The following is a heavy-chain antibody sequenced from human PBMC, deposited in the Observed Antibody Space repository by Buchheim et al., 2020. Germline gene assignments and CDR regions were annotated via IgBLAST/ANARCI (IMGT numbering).Heavy chain of an antibody. D-gene: IGHD6-6*01. Sequence: QVQLVESGGGVVQPGRSLRLSCAASGFTFSSYGMHWVRQAPGKGLEWVAVISYVGSNKYYADSVKGRFTISRDNSKNTLYLQMNSLRAEDTAVYYCAKDWYSSSSVFLWDYWGQGTL. V-gene: IGHV3-30*18. CDR3: AKDWYSSSSVFLWDY. CDR2: ISYVGSNK. J-gene: IGHJ4*02. CDR1: GFTFSSYG.